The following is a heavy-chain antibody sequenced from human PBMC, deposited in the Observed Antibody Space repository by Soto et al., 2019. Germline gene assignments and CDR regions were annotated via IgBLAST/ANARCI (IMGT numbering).Heavy chain of an antibody. D-gene: IGHD3-10*01. CDR2: IYSGGST. CDR1: GVTVSSNY. V-gene: IGHV3-66*01. CDR3: ARDFYYHGSGTMGGYFAY. Sequence: EVQLVESGGGLVQPGGSLRLSCAASGVTVSSNYMSWVRQAQGKGLEWVSVIYSGGSTYYADSVKGRFTISRDNSKNTLYLQMTSLRAEDTAVYYCARDFYYHGSGTMGGYFAYWGQGTLVTVSS. J-gene: IGHJ4*02.